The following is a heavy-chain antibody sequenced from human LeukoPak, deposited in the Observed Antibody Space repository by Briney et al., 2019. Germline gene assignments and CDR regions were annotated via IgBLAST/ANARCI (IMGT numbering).Heavy chain of an antibody. D-gene: IGHD2-21*01. CDR3: ARVVNGAFNI. Sequence: SETLSLTCTVSGGPISSGDYYWSWIRQPPGKGLEWIGYIDYSGNTYYNPSLKSRLTISVDTSKNQFSLNLSSVTAADTAVYYCARVVNGAFNIWGQGTMVTVSS. CDR2: IDYSGNT. CDR1: GGPISSGDYY. J-gene: IGHJ3*02. V-gene: IGHV4-30-4*01.